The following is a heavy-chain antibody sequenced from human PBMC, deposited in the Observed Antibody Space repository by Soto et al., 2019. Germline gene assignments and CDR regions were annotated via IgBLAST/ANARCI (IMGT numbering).Heavy chain of an antibody. Sequence: SETLSLTCTVSGASISGFYWRWIRKSAGKGLEWIGRIYATGTTDYNPSLKSRVMMSVDTSKKQFSLKLRSVTAADTAVYYCVRDGTKTLRDWFDPWGQGISVTVSS. CDR1: GASISGFY. J-gene: IGHJ5*02. CDR3: VRDGTKTLRDWFDP. V-gene: IGHV4-4*07. D-gene: IGHD1-1*01. CDR2: IYATGTT.